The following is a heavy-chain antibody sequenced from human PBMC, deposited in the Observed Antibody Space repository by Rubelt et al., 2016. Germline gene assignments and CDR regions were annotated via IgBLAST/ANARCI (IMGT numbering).Heavy chain of an antibody. CDR1: GGSISSYY. V-gene: IGHV4-59*12. Sequence: QVQLQESGSGLVKPSETLSLTCTVSGGSISSYYWSWIRQPPGKGLEWIGYIYYSGSTNYNPSLKSRVTISVDTSKNQFSLKLSSVTAADTAVYYCARVGFVWNSPLDNDYWGQGTLVTVSS. CDR2: IYYSGST. D-gene: IGHD1-7*01. J-gene: IGHJ4*02. CDR3: ARVGFVWNSPLDNDY.